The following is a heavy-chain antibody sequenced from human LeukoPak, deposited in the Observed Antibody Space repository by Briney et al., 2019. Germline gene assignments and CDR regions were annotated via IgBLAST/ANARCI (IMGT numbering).Heavy chain of an antibody. CDR3: ARFPSKKSRRVATETFDY. V-gene: IGHV1-8*01. Sequence: ASVKVSCKASGYTFTSNDINWVRQATGQGLEWMGWMNPNSGNTGYAQRFQGRVTMSMITSISTAYMELNSLTSEDTAVYYCARFPSKKSRRVATETFDYWGQGTLVTVSS. D-gene: IGHD5-12*01. J-gene: IGHJ4*02. CDR2: MNPNSGNT. CDR1: GYTFTSND.